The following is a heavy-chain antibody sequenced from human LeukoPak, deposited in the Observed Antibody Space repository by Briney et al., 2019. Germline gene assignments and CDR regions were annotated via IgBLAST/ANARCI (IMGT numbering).Heavy chain of an antibody. CDR2: ISSSGSTI. V-gene: IGHV3-48*03. CDR3: ARDYGAGMDV. Sequence: GGSLRLSCAASGFTFSSYEMNWVRQAPGKGLEWVSYISSSGSTIYYADSVKGRFTISRDNAKNSLYRQMNSLRAEDTAVYYCARDYGAGMDVWGQGTTVTVSS. CDR1: GFTFSSYE. J-gene: IGHJ6*02. D-gene: IGHD4-17*01.